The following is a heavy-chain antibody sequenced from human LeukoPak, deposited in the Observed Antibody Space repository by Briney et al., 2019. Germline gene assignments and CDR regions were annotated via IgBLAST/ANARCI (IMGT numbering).Heavy chain of an antibody. J-gene: IGHJ5*02. CDR1: GFTFSSYA. CDR2: ISGSGGST. Sequence: GGSLRLSCAASGFTFSSYAMSWVRQAPGKGLEWVSAISGSGGSTYYADSVKGRFTISRDNSKNTLYLQMNSLRAEDTAVYYCAKDPTPSPKGYCSGGSCYLLNWFDPWGQGTLVTVSS. V-gene: IGHV3-23*01. CDR3: AKDPTPSPKGYCSGGSCYLLNWFDP. D-gene: IGHD2-15*01.